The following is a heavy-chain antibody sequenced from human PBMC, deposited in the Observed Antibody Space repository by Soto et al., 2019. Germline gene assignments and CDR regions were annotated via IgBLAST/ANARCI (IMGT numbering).Heavy chain of an antibody. Sequence: GGSLRLSCAASGFTFSSYSMNWVRQAPGKGLEWVSSISSSSSYIYYADSVKGRFTISRDNAKNSLYLQMNSLRAEDTAVYYCARGGTRTWIQLWTADVWGQGTTVTVSS. V-gene: IGHV3-21*01. D-gene: IGHD5-18*01. CDR3: ARGGTRTWIQLWTADV. J-gene: IGHJ6*02. CDR2: ISSSSSYI. CDR1: GFTFSSYS.